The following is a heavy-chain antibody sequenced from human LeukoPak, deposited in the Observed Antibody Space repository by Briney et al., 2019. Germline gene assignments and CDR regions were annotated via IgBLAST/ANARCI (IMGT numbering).Heavy chain of an antibody. J-gene: IGHJ3*02. CDR1: GFTFSDYA. CDR3: GWASGAFDI. Sequence: GGSLRLSCTTSGFTFSDYAVSWVRQAPGKGLEWIGFIRNKANGGTTEYAASVKGRFTISRDDSKTIAHLQMSSLKTEDTAVYRSGWASGAFDIWGQGTMVTVSS. D-gene: IGHD3-3*01. V-gene: IGHV3-49*04. CDR2: IRNKANGGTT.